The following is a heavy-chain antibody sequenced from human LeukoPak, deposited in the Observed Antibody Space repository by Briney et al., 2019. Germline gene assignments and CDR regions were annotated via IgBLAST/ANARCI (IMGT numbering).Heavy chain of an antibody. CDR2: IKQDGSAK. CDR3: ARWRGSTSERSDY. Sequence: AGSLRLSCTASGFTFSDYWMTWVRQAPGKGLEWVANIKQDGSAKYYVDSVKGRFTISRDNAKNSLYLQMDSLRVEDTATYYCARWRGSTSERSDYWGQGTLVTVSS. D-gene: IGHD2-2*01. V-gene: IGHV3-7*01. CDR1: GFTFSDYW. J-gene: IGHJ4*02.